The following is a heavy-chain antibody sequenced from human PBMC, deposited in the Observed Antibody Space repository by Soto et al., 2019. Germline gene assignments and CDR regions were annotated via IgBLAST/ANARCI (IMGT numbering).Heavy chain of an antibody. CDR2: VIPIFGTA. Sequence: QVQLVQSGAEVKKPGSSVKVSCKASGGTFSSYAISWVRQAPGQGLEWMGGVIPIFGTANYAQKFQCRFTITADESTTTAYMELSSLRSEDTAVYYCASAVYGSGSYYSSPYYGMDVWGQGTTVTVSS. D-gene: IGHD3-10*01. CDR1: GGTFSSYA. V-gene: IGHV1-69*12. CDR3: ASAVYGSGSYYSSPYYGMDV. J-gene: IGHJ6*02.